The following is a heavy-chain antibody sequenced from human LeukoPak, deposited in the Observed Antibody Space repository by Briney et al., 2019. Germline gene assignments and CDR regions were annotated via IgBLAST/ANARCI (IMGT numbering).Heavy chain of an antibody. CDR2: ISSSSSYI. D-gene: IGHD6-19*01. J-gene: IGHJ4*02. V-gene: IGHV3-21*01. CDR1: GFTFSSYS. CDR3: ARDYSSGWYTVYFDY. Sequence: GGSLRLSCAASGFTFSSYSMNWVRQAPGKGLEWVSSISSSSSYIYYADSVKGRFTISRDNAKNSLYLQMNSLRAEDTAVYYCARDYSSGWYTVYFDYWGQGTLVTVSS.